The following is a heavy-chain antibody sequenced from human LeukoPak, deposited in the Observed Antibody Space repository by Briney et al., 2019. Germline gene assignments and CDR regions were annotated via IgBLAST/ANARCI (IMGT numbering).Heavy chain of an antibody. CDR1: EVTFSTYA. D-gene: IGHD3-22*01. Sequence: GGCLRLSCTASEVTFSTYAVHWVRQAPCKGLEWVVVISYDGSNKYYADSVKGRFTISRDNSKNTLYLQMNSLRAEDTAVYYCARDENYDSSGYFPYWGQGTLVTVSS. J-gene: IGHJ4*02. CDR3: ARDENYDSSGYFPY. V-gene: IGHV3-30-3*01. CDR2: ISYDGSNK.